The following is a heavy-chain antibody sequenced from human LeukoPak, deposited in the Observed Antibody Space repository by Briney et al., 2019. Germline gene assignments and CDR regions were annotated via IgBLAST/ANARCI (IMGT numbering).Heavy chain of an antibody. Sequence: SETLSLTCTVSGVSINSHYWTWIRQPAGKGLEWIGRIYISGSTDYNPSLKSRVTMSVDTSKNQFSLSLNSVTAADTAVYYCARQSGGVGTKIDYWGQGTLVTVSS. J-gene: IGHJ4*02. D-gene: IGHD3-16*01. CDR2: IYISGST. CDR3: ARQSGGVGTKIDY. V-gene: IGHV4-4*07. CDR1: GVSINSHY.